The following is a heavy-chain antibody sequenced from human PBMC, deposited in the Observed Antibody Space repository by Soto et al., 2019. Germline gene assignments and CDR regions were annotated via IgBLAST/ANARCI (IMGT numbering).Heavy chain of an antibody. CDR1: GGSISSGGYY. V-gene: IGHV4-31*03. Sequence: QVQLQESGPGLVKPSQTLSLTCTVSGGSISSGGYYWSWIRQHHGKGLEWIGYIYYSGSTYSNPSLKSRVTISVDTSKNQFSLKLSSVTAADTAVYYCARKGSTSFGVVIGVFDYWGQGTLVTVSS. D-gene: IGHD3-3*01. J-gene: IGHJ4*02. CDR3: ARKGSTSFGVVIGVFDY. CDR2: IYYSGST.